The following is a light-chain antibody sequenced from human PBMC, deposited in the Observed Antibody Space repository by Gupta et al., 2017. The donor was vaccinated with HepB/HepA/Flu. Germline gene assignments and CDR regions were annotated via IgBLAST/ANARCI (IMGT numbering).Light chain of an antibody. Sequence: SAPTAPPSASGPPGQRVTISCSGSSANIGSNTVNWYQQPPGTAPKLLIYSNNQRPSGVPDRFSGSKSGTSASLAISGLQSEDEADYYCAAWDDSLNGRVFGGGTKLTVL. V-gene: IGLV1-44*01. CDR3: AAWDDSLNGRV. CDR2: SNN. J-gene: IGLJ3*02. CDR1: SANIGSNT.